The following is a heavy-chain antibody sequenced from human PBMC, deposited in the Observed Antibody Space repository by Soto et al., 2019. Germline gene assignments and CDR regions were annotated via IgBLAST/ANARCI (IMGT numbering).Heavy chain of an antibody. CDR3: ARCPSSFRNWFDP. CDR1: GGTFSSYA. CDR2: IIPIFGTA. Sequence: SVNVSCKASGGTFSSYAISWVRQAPGQGLEWMGGIIPIFGTANYAQKFQGRVTITADESTSTAYMELSSLRSEDTAVYYCARCPSSFRNWFDPWGQGTLVTVSS. J-gene: IGHJ5*02. V-gene: IGHV1-69*13. D-gene: IGHD6-6*01.